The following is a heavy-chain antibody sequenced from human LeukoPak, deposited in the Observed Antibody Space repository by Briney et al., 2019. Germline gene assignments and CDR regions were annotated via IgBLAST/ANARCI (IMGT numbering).Heavy chain of an antibody. V-gene: IGHV3-7*01. Sequence: GGSLRLSCAASGSTFSDYWMTWVRQAPGKGLEWVANIKQDGSIIWYVDSVKGRFTISRDNAKNSLSLQMNNLRTDDTAVYYCARKGLPDHWGQGTLVTVSS. CDR3: ARKGLPDH. J-gene: IGHJ4*02. CDR1: GSTFSDYW. CDR2: IKQDGSII.